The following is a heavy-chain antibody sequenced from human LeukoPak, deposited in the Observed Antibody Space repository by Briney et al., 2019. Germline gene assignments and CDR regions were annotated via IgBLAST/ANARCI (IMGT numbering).Heavy chain of an antibody. V-gene: IGHV3-23*01. J-gene: IGHJ6*03. Sequence: GGSLRLSCAASGFTFSSYAMSWVRQAPGKGLEWVSGISGSGRTTYYADSVKGRFTISRDNAKNSLYLQMNSLRAEDTAVYYCASFMFGDLGNYCYYYMDVWGKGTTVTVSS. D-gene: IGHD3-10*02. CDR2: ISGSGRTT. CDR1: GFTFSSYA. CDR3: ASFMFGDLGNYCYYYMDV.